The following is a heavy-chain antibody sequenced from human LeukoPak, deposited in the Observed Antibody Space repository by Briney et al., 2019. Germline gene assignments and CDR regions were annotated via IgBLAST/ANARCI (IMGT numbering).Heavy chain of an antibody. V-gene: IGHV4-59*01. CDR3: ARESLGRPYYDFWSGSLANWFDP. D-gene: IGHD3-3*01. Sequence: SETLSLTCAVYGGSFSGYYWSWIRQPPGKGLEWIGYIYYSGSTNYNPSLKSRVTISVDTSKNQFSLKLSSVTAADTAVYYCARESLGRPYYDFWSGSLANWFDPWGQGTLVTVSS. CDR2: IYYSGST. CDR1: GGSFSGYY. J-gene: IGHJ5*02.